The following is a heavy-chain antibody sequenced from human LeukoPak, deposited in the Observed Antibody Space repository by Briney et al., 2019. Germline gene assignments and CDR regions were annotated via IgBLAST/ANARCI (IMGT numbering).Heavy chain of an antibody. V-gene: IGHV1-69*13. Sequence: GASVKVSCKASGYTITSYGISWVRQGPGQGHEWMGGIIPIFGTANYAQKFQGRVTITADESTSTAYMELSSLRSEDTAVYYCATHCSSTSCYSDYAFDIWGQGTVVTVSS. CDR3: ATHCSSTSCYSDYAFDI. D-gene: IGHD2-2*01. J-gene: IGHJ3*02. CDR1: GYTITSYG. CDR2: IIPIFGTA.